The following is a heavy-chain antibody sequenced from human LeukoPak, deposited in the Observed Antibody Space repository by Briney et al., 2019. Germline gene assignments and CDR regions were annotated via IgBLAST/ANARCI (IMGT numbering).Heavy chain of an antibody. V-gene: IGHV3-21*01. CDR3: ARGPVAAAGKASDY. CDR2: ISSSRSYI. Sequence: PGGSLRLSCAASGFTFSNNSMNWVRQAPGKGLEWVSSISSSRSYIFYADSVKGRFTISRDNAKNSLFLQMNSLRAEDTAVYYCARGPVAAAGKASDYWGQGTLVTVSS. CDR1: GFTFSNNS. D-gene: IGHD6-13*01. J-gene: IGHJ4*02.